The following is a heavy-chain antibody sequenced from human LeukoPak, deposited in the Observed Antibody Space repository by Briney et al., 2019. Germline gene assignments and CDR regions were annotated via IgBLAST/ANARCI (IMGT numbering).Heavy chain of an antibody. V-gene: IGHV3-21*01. Sequence: GGSLRLSCAATGFTFSSYSMNWVRQAPGKGLEWVSSISSSSSYIYYADSVKGRFTISRDNAKNSLYLQMNSLRAEDTAVYYCARAVPSTYYYDSSGYPDYWGQGTLVTVSS. D-gene: IGHD3-22*01. CDR2: ISSSSSYI. J-gene: IGHJ4*02. CDR1: GFTFSSYS. CDR3: ARAVPSTYYYDSSGYPDY.